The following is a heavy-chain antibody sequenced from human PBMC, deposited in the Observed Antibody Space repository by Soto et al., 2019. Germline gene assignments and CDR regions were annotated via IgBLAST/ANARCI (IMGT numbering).Heavy chain of an antibody. D-gene: IGHD1-7*01. CDR3: ASRDPGTSVDY. Sequence: ETLSLTCSVSGASFTSNNWWTWVRQPPGQGLEWIGEIYRTGSTNYNPSLKSRVTISLDKSENQFSLKVTSLTAADTAVYYCASRDPGTSVDYWGQGTLVTVSS. V-gene: IGHV4-4*02. CDR2: IYRTGST. J-gene: IGHJ4*02. CDR1: GASFTSNNW.